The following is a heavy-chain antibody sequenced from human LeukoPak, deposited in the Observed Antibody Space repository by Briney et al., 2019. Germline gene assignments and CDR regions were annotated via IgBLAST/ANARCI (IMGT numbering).Heavy chain of an antibody. CDR1: GFTFSSYA. CDR2: ISYDGSNK. J-gene: IGHJ4*02. CDR3: AKDHYRPVAADYFDY. Sequence: PGGSLRLSCAASGFTFSSYAMHWVRQAPGKGLEWVAVISYDGSNKYYADSVKGRFTISRDNSKNTLYLQMNSLRAEDTAVYYCAKDHYRPVAADYFDYWGQGALVAVSS. V-gene: IGHV3-30-3*01. D-gene: IGHD6-19*01.